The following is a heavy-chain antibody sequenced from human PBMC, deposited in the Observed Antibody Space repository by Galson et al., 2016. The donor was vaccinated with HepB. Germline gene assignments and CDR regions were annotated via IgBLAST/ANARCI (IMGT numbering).Heavy chain of an antibody. D-gene: IGHD6-19*01. CDR2: IDAGNGKT. V-gene: IGHV1-3*01. Sequence: SVKVSCKASGYTFSRSAMHWVRQAPGQRLEWMGWIDAGNGKTKYSQKFQGRVTITRDTSASTVYMELSSLRSEDTAVYYCARDSRYSSGWKIWFDPWGQGTLVTVSS. CDR3: ARDSRYSSGWKIWFDP. J-gene: IGHJ5*02. CDR1: GYTFSRSA.